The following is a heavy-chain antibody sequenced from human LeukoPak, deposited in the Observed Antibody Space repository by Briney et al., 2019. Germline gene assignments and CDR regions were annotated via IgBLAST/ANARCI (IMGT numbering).Heavy chain of an antibody. D-gene: IGHD6-19*01. CDR2: IRSKAYGGTT. CDR3: TRGTYDSSGWYVVFDY. CDR1: GFTFSSYA. Sequence: QAGGSLRLSCAASGFTFSSYAMSWVRQAPGKGLEWVGFIRSKAYGGTTEYAASVKGRFTISRDDSKSIAYLQMNSLKTEDTAVYYCTRGTYDSSGWYVVFDYWGQGTLVTVSS. J-gene: IGHJ4*02. V-gene: IGHV3-49*04.